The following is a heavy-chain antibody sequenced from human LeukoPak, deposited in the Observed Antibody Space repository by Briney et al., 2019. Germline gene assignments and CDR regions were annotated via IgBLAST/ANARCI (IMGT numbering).Heavy chain of an antibody. CDR1: AYSITSGYY. CDR3: ARGGYCGGDCYFYY. CDR2: IYHSGST. Sequence: SETLSLTCSVSAYSITSGYYWVWIRQPPGKGLEWIGSIYHSGSTHYSPSLKSRVAISADTSKNQYSLIVNSVTAADTAVYYCARGGYCGGDCYFYYWGQGTLVTVSS. V-gene: IGHV4-38-2*02. J-gene: IGHJ4*02. D-gene: IGHD2-21*02.